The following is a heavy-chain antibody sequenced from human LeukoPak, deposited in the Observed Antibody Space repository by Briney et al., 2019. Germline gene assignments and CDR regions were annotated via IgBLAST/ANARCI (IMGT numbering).Heavy chain of an antibody. Sequence: SETLSLTCTVSDGSINSGNYYWTWIRQHPGKGLEWIGYISYSGSTFYNPSLQSRIAMSLDTSKSQFSLKLSSVSAADTAVYFCAREDSSDYYSGYFVSWGQGTLVTVSS. CDR3: AREDSSDYYSGYFVS. CDR1: DGSINSGNYY. V-gene: IGHV4-31*03. CDR2: ISYSGST. J-gene: IGHJ4*02. D-gene: IGHD3-22*01.